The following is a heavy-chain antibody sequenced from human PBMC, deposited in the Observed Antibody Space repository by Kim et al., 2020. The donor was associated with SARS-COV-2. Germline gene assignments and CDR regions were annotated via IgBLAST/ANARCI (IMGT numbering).Heavy chain of an antibody. D-gene: IGHD3-10*01. CDR1: GGSFSGYY. CDR3: ASHKITMVRGVFYGMDV. J-gene: IGHJ6*02. CDR2: INHSGST. Sequence: SETLSLTCAVYGGSFSGYYWSWIRQPPGKGLEWIGEINHSGSTNYNPSLKSRVTISVDTSKNQFSLKLSSVTAADTAVYYCASHKITMVRGVFYGMDVWGQGTTVTVSS. V-gene: IGHV4-34*01.